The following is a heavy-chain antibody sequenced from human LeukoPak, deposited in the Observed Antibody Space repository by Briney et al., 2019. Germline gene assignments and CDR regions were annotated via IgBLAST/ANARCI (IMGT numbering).Heavy chain of an antibody. Sequence: GASVKVSCKASGYTFTSYDINWVRQATGQGPEWMGWISAYNGNTNYAQKLQGRVTMTTDTSTSTAYMELRSLRSDDTAVYYCARDIHDYGDYGWDAFDIWGQGTMVTVSS. D-gene: IGHD4-17*01. CDR3: ARDIHDYGDYGWDAFDI. J-gene: IGHJ3*02. CDR1: GYTFTSYD. CDR2: ISAYNGNT. V-gene: IGHV1-18*01.